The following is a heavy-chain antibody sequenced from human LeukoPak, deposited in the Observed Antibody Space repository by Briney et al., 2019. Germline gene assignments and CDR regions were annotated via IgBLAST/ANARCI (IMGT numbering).Heavy chain of an antibody. J-gene: IGHJ6*02. D-gene: IGHD3-3*01. CDR2: INPNSGGT. V-gene: IGHV1-2*04. Sequence: GASVKVSCKASGYTFTGYYMHWVRQAPGQGLEWMGWINPNSGGTNYAQKFQGWVTMTRDTSISTAYMELSSLRSEDTAVYYCARGRYYDFWSGYSPIWSRKYGMDVWGQGTTVTVSS. CDR1: GYTFTGYY. CDR3: ARGRYYDFWSGYSPIWSRKYGMDV.